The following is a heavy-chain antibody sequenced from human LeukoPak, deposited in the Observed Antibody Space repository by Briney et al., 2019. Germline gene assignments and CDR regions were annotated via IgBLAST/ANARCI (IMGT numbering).Heavy chain of an antibody. D-gene: IGHD4-11*01. CDR1: GGTFSSYA. CDR3: ARGSTVTTIAWLDP. Sequence: ASVKVSCKASGGTFSSYAISWVRQAPGQGLEWMGGIIPIFGTANYAQKFQGRVTITTDESTSTAYMELSSLRSEDTAVYYCARGSTVTTIAWLDPWGQGTLVTVSS. V-gene: IGHV1-69*05. CDR2: IIPIFGTA. J-gene: IGHJ5*02.